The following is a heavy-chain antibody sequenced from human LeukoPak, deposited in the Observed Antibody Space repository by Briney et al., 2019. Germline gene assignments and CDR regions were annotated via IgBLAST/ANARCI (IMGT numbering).Heavy chain of an antibody. CDR1: GFTFSSYG. V-gene: IGHV3-30*18. D-gene: IGHD4-23*01. J-gene: IGHJ1*01. CDR3: AKDVSITPAPAEYFQH. Sequence: GGSLRLSCAASGFTFSSYGMHWVRQAPGKGLEWVAVISYDGSNKYYADSVKGRFTISRDNSKNTLYLQMNSLRAEDTAVYYCAKDVSITPAPAEYFQHWGQGTLVTVSS. CDR2: ISYDGSNK.